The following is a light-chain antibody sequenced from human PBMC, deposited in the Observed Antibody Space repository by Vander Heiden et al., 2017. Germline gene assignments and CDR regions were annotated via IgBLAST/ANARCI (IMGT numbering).Light chain of an antibody. Sequence: QSVLTQTPSASGTTGPGFTATCSASTSSIGSNIVGWYHQHPGPAPKLLIYSNNQRPSGVPDRFSGSKSGTSASLAISGLQAEDEADYYCTAWDDSRNGWVFGGGTKLTVL. CDR2: SNN. J-gene: IGLJ3*02. CDR3: TAWDDSRNGWV. V-gene: IGLV1-44*01. CDR1: TSSIGSNI.